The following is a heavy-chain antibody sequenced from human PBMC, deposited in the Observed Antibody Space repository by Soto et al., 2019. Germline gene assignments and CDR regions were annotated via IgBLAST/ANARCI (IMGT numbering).Heavy chain of an antibody. CDR1: GGSISSGGYY. D-gene: IGHD2-15*01. Sequence: SETLSLTCTVSGGSISSGGYYWSWIRQHPGKGLEWIGYIYYSGSTYYNPSLKSRVTISVDTSKNQFSLKLSSVTAADTAVYYCARGLVVVAAFDYWGQGTLVTVSS. CDR3: ARGLVVVAAFDY. CDR2: IYYSGST. J-gene: IGHJ4*02. V-gene: IGHV4-31*03.